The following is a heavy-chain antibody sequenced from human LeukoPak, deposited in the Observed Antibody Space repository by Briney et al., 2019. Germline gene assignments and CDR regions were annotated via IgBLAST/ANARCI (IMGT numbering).Heavy chain of an antibody. J-gene: IGHJ6*02. D-gene: IGHD2/OR15-2a*01. CDR2: INHSGYT. CDR1: GGSFGDFY. CDR3: ARNDYFGINNGMDV. Sequence: PSETLSLTCAVSGGSFGDFYWSWIRQPPGKGLEWIGEINHSGYTNYYPSLKSRVTISVDTSKNQFSLRLSSVTAADTAVYYCARNDYFGINNGMDVWGQGTTVTVSS. V-gene: IGHV4-34*01.